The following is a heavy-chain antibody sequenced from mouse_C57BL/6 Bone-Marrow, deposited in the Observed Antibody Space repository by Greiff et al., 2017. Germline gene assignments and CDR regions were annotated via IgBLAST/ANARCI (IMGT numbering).Heavy chain of an antibody. Sequence: VQLMESGGDLVKPGGSLKLSCAASGFTFSSYGMSWVRQTPDKRLEWVATISSGGSYTYYPDSVKGRFTISRDNAKNTLYLQMSSLKAEDTAMYYCASRYYYDAMDYWGQGTSVTVSS. CDR2: ISSGGSYT. CDR1: GFTFSSYG. V-gene: IGHV5-6*01. J-gene: IGHJ4*01. CDR3: ASRYYYDAMDY.